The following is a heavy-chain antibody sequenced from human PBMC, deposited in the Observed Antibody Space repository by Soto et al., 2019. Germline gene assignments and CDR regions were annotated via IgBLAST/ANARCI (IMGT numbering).Heavy chain of an antibody. D-gene: IGHD6-6*01. CDR1: GGSLSGYH. CDR2: INLSGNT. CDR3: ARRPDGFDI. V-gene: IGHV4-34*01. J-gene: IGHJ3*02. Sequence: QVQLQQWGAGLLKPSETLSLTCAVHGGSLSGYHWSWIRQPPGEGLEWIGEINLSGNTNYNPSLKSRATMSVDTSKNQFSLKLNSVTAADTAVYYCARRPDGFDIWGQGTMVTVSS.